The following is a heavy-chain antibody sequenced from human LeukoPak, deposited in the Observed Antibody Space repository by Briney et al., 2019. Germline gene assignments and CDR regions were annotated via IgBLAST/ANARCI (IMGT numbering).Heavy chain of an antibody. CDR2: IIPIFGTA. CDR1: GGTFISYA. V-gene: IGHV1-69*06. Sequence: GASVKVSCKASGGTFISYAISWVRQAPGQGLEWMGGIIPIFGTANYAQKFQGRVTITADTSTSTAYMELSSLRSEDTAVYYCASSRRAAARSYFDYWGQGTLVTVSS. CDR3: ASSRRAAARSYFDY. D-gene: IGHD6-13*01. J-gene: IGHJ4*02.